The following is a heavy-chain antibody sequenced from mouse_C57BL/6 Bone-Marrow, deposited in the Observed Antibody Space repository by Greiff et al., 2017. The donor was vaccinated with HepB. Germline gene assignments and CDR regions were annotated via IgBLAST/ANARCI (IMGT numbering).Heavy chain of an antibody. J-gene: IGHJ2*01. D-gene: IGHD1-1*01. CDR1: GFTFSSYA. CDR3: ARGLNYYGSSYGGY. Sequence: EVHLVESGGGLVKPGGPLKLSCAASGFTFSSYAMSWVRQTPEKRLEWVATISDGGSYTYYPDNVKGRFTISRDNAKNNLYLQMSHLKSEDTAMYYCARGLNYYGSSYGGYWGQGTTLTVSS. CDR2: ISDGGSYT. V-gene: IGHV5-4*01.